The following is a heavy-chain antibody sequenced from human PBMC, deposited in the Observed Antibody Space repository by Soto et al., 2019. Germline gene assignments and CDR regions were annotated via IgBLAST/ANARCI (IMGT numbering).Heavy chain of an antibody. V-gene: IGHV4-59*08. CDR1: AGSISSYY. CDR2: IYDSGST. Sequence: QVQLQESGPGLVKPSETLSLTCTVSAGSISSYYWTWIRQPPGKGLEWIGYIYDSGSTNYNPSLKSRVTMSVDTSKNQFSLKLSSVTAADTAVYYCARQLWSYQWYFDLWGRGTLFTVSS. J-gene: IGHJ2*01. D-gene: IGHD5-18*01. CDR3: ARQLWSYQWYFDL.